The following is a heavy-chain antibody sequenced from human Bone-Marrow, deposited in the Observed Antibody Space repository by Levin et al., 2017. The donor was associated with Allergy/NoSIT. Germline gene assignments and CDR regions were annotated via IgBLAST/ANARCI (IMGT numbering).Heavy chain of an antibody. CDR1: GFTFSSYG. V-gene: IGHV3-33*01. Sequence: GESLKISCAASGFTFSSYGMHWVRQAPGKGLEWVAVIWYDGSNKYYADSVKGRFTISRDNSKNTLYLQMNSLRAEDTAVYYCARGGEQQLVLVGYFDYWGQGTLVTVSS. CDR3: ARGGEQQLVLVGYFDY. D-gene: IGHD6-13*01. J-gene: IGHJ4*02. CDR2: IWYDGSNK.